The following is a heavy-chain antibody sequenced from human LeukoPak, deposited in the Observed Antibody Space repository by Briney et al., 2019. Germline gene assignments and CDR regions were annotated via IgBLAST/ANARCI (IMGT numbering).Heavy chain of an antibody. CDR1: GFTVSSNY. Sequence: GGSLRLSCAASGFTVSSNYMSWVRQAPGKGLGWVSVIYSGGSTYYADSVKGRFTISRDNSKNTLYLQMNSLRAEDTAVYYCAREAVDTAMVFDYWGQGTLVTVSS. D-gene: IGHD5-18*01. V-gene: IGHV3-66*01. CDR3: AREAVDTAMVFDY. CDR2: IYSGGST. J-gene: IGHJ4*02.